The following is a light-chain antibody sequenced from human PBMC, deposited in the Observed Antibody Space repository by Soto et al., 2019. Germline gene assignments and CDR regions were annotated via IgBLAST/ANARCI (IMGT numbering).Light chain of an antibody. CDR3: QQYGSSPRT. CDR1: QSVSSY. J-gene: IGKJ5*01. Sequence: EIVLTQSPATLSLSPGERATLSCRASQSVSSYLAWYQQKPGQAPRLLIYDASNRATGIQARFRGSGSGTDFTLTISSLEPEDFAVYYCQQYGSSPRTLGGGTRLESK. CDR2: DAS. V-gene: IGKV3-11*01.